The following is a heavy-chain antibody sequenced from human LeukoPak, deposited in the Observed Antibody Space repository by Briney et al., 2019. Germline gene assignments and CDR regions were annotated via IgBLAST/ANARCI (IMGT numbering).Heavy chain of an antibody. V-gene: IGHV4-38-2*01. J-gene: IGHJ2*01. Sequence: ETLSLTCAVSGYSINSGYYWGWLRQPPGKGLEWINDIHHSGSTHYNPSLKSRVTISVDTSKNQFYLNLSSVTAADTAMYYCARLVRGVGYWYFDLWGRGTLVTVSS. CDR3: ARLVRGVGYWYFDL. CDR2: IHHSGST. CDR1: GYSINSGYY. D-gene: IGHD3-10*01.